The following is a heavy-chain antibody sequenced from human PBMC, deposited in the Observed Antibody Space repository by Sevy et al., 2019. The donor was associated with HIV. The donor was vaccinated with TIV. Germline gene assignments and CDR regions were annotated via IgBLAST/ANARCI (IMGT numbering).Heavy chain of an antibody. CDR3: ARRANYYGDAFDF. J-gene: IGHJ3*01. CDR2: VSGSGGKR. Sequence: GGSLRLSCAAFGFTFSNYGMTWVRQAPGKGLEWVSSVSGSGGKRYNADSVKGRFTISRDNSKNTLYLQMNSLRAEDTAVYYCARRANYYGDAFDFWGQRTVVTVSS. CDR1: GFTFSNYG. V-gene: IGHV3-23*01. D-gene: IGHD3-10*01.